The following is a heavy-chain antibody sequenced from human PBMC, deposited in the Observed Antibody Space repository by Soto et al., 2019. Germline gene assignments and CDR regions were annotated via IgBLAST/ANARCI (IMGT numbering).Heavy chain of an antibody. J-gene: IGHJ4*02. CDR1: GGSFSGYY. D-gene: IGHD3-10*01. Sequence: SETLSLTCAVYGGSFSGYYWSWIRQPPGKGLEWIGEINHSGSTNYNPSLKSRVTISVDTSKNQFSLKLSSVTAADTAVYYCAGSSRILWFGEPYFDYWGQGTLVTVSS. CDR3: AGSSRILWFGEPYFDY. V-gene: IGHV4-34*01. CDR2: INHSGST.